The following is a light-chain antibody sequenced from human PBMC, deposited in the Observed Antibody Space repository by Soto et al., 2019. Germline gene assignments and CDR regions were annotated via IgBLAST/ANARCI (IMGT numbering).Light chain of an antibody. CDR3: QQYGSSSPTT. J-gene: IGKJ5*01. Sequence: EIVLTQSPGTLSLSPGEGATLSCRASQSISSNYLAWYQQRPGQAPRLLIYGASSRATGIPDRFSGGGSGTGFTRTVSRLEPEDFAVYYCQQYGSSSPTTFGQGTRLE. V-gene: IGKV3-20*01. CDR2: GAS. CDR1: QSISSNY.